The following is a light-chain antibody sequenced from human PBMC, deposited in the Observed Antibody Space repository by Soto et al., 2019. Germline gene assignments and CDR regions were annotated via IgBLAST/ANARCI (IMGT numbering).Light chain of an antibody. CDR1: SGHSSYA. CDR2: LNSDGSH. V-gene: IGLV4-69*01. CDR3: QTWGTGIHWV. Sequence: QSVLTQSPSASASLGASVKLTCTLSSGHSSYAIAWHQQQPEKGPRYLMKLNSDGSHSKGDGIPDRFSGSSSGAERYLTISSLQSEDAADYYCQTWGTGIHWVFGGGTKVTVL. J-gene: IGLJ3*02.